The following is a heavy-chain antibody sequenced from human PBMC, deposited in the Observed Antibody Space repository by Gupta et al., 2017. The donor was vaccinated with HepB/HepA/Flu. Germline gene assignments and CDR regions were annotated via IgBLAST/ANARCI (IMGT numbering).Heavy chain of an antibody. D-gene: IGHD2-2*01. V-gene: IGHV6-1*01. J-gene: IGHJ4*02. Sequence: IYGDSVSINSAAWNWIRQSPSRGLEWLGRTYYRSKWYNDYAVSVKRRITINPDTSKNQCTLQLNSVTPEATAVYYCARESKDCTSTKCHFDYGGQVTLVSVSS. CDR3: ARESKDCTSTKCHFDY. CDR1: GDSVSINSAA. CDR2: TYYRSKWYN.